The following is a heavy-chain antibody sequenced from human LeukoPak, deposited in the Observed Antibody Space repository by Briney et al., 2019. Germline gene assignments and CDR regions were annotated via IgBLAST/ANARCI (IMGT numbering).Heavy chain of an antibody. CDR1: GGSISSYY. J-gene: IGHJ4*02. CDR3: ARSLYYYDSSPFDY. V-gene: IGHV4-4*07. CDR2: IYTSGST. D-gene: IGHD3-22*01. Sequence: SETLSLTCTVSGGSISSYYWSWIRQPAGKGLEWIGRIYTSGSTNYNPSLKSRVTMSVDTSKNQFSLKLSSVTAADTAVYYCARSLYYYDSSPFDYWGQGTLVTVSS.